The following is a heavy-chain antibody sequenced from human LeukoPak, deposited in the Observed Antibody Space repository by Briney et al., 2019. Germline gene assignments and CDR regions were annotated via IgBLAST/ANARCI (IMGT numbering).Heavy chain of an antibody. CDR1: GFTFSSYW. CDR3: AKALNSGYDLRFDY. D-gene: IGHD5-12*01. Sequence: GGSLRLSCAASGFTFSSYWMSWVRQAPGKGLEWVANIKQDGSEKYYVDSVKGRFTISRDNAKNSLYLQMNSLRAEDTAVYYCAKALNSGYDLRFDYWGQGTLVTVSS. J-gene: IGHJ4*02. CDR2: IKQDGSEK. V-gene: IGHV3-7*02.